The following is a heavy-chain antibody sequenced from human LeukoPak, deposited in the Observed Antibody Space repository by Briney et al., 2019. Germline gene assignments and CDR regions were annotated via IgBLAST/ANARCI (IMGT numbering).Heavy chain of an antibody. V-gene: IGHV1-46*01. J-gene: IGHJ4*02. CDR2: LNSSGGST. CDR3: ARDRWELPYYFDY. D-gene: IGHD1-26*01. Sequence: ASVKVSCKTSGYIFTDYYIQWVRQAPGQGLEWMGILNSSGGSTTYAQKFQGRITMTRDASTSTVYMELRSLRSEDTAVYYCARDRWELPYYFDYWGQGTLVTVSS. CDR1: GYIFTDYY.